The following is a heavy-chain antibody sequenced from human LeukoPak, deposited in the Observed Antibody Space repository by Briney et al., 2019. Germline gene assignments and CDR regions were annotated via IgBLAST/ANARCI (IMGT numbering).Heavy chain of an antibody. CDR3: AKDVVPAAIRDAFDI. J-gene: IGHJ3*02. D-gene: IGHD2-2*01. Sequence: PGGSLRLSCAASGFTFSSYWMHWVRQAPGKGLVWVSRINSDGSSTSYADSVKGRFTISRDNAKNTLYLQMNSLRAEDTAVYYCAKDVVPAAIRDAFDIWGQGTMVTVSS. CDR1: GFTFSSYW. CDR2: INSDGSST. V-gene: IGHV3-74*01.